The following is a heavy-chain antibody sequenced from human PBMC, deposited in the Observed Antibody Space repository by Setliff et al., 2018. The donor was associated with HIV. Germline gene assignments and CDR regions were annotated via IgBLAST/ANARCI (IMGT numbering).Heavy chain of an antibody. J-gene: IGHJ6*03. Sequence: GESLKISCAASGFTFSAYCMDWVRQAPGKGLEWVARSRNRAEGYTTEYGASVKGRFTVSRDDSENSLSLEMNSLKTEDTAVYYCVRDVAATNMVRGRLYHYYYMDVWGKGTTVTVSS. V-gene: IGHV3-72*01. D-gene: IGHD3-10*01. CDR2: SRNRAEGYTT. CDR1: GFTFSAYC. CDR3: VRDVAATNMVRGRLYHYYYMDV.